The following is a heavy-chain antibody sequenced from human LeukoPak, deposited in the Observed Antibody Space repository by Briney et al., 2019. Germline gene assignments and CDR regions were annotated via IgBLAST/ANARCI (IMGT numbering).Heavy chain of an antibody. Sequence: GGSLRLSCAASGFTVSSNYMSWVRQAPGKGLEWVSVIYSGGSTYYADSVKGRFTISRDNSKNTLYLQMNSLRAEDTAVYYCARAPTCIAAAPYYWGQGTLVTVSS. CDR3: ARAPTCIAAAPYY. V-gene: IGHV3-53*01. J-gene: IGHJ4*02. CDR2: IYSGGST. D-gene: IGHD6-13*01. CDR1: GFTVSSNY.